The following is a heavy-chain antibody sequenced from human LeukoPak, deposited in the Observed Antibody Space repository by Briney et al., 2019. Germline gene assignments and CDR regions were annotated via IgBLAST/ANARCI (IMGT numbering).Heavy chain of an antibody. J-gene: IGHJ4*02. Sequence: GGSLRLSCAASGFSFINYAMSWVRQAPARGPEWLSSMKGGGETFYADSVKGRFTISRDNSKNTLYLQMNSLRAEDTAVYYCAKTSTTINFGGYWGQGTLVTVSS. CDR3: AKTSTTINFGGY. CDR2: MKGGGET. CDR1: GFSFINYA. D-gene: IGHD3-16*01. V-gene: IGHV3-23*01.